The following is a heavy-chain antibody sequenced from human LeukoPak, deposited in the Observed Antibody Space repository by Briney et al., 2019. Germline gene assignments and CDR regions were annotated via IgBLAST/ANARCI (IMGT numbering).Heavy chain of an antibody. CDR1: GFSLSTSGVG. J-gene: IGHJ4*02. D-gene: IGHD6-19*01. V-gene: IGHV2-5*02. Sequence: SGPTLVNPTQTLTLTCTFSGFSLSTSGVGVGWIRQPPGKALEWLALIYWGDDKRYSPSLKSRLTITKDTSKNQVVLTMTNMDPVDTATYYCAHSPLIAVAASYYFDYWGQGTLVTVSS. CDR3: AHSPLIAVAASYYFDY. CDR2: IYWGDDK.